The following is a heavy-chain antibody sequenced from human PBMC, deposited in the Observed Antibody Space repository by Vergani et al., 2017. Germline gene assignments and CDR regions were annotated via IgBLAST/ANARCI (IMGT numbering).Heavy chain of an antibody. Sequence: QVQLQESGPGLVKPSETLSLTCTVSGGSISSHYWSWTRQPPGKGLEWIGYIYYSGSTNYNPSLKSRVTISVDTSKNQFSLKLSSVTAADTAVYYCARSFVSGDWFDPWGQGTLVTVSS. CDR3: ARSFVSGDWFDP. J-gene: IGHJ5*02. CDR2: IYYSGST. CDR1: GGSISSHY. V-gene: IGHV4-59*11. D-gene: IGHD2-8*02.